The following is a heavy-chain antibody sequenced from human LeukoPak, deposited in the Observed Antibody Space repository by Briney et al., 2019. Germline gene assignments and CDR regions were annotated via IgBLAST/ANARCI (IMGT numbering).Heavy chain of an antibody. J-gene: IGHJ4*02. CDR3: ARAHVRGYSYGFGY. CDR2: IWYDGSNK. V-gene: IGHV3-33*08. D-gene: IGHD5-18*01. CDR1: GFMFRSYG. Sequence: GGSLRLSCTASGFMFRSYGMEWGRQAPGKGLEWVAVIWYDGSNKYYTASVKGRFTISGDHSNNTPYLQMNSLRVEDTAVYYCARAHVRGYSYGFGYWGQGSLVTVSS.